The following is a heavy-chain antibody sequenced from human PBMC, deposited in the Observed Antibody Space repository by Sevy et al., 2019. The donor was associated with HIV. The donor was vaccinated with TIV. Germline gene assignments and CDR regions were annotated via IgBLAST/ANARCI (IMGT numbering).Heavy chain of an antibody. CDR3: ARETPISAYYDF. CDR1: GFPFSNYN. J-gene: IGHJ4*02. V-gene: IGHV3-48*02. CDR2: ISRRSTTI. D-gene: IGHD3-22*01. Sequence: GGSLRLSCAASGFPFSNYNMNWVRQTPGRGLEWVSYISRRSTTIYYADSVKGRFTISRDNDQSSLYLQMNALRDEDTAVYYCARETPISAYYDFWGQGTLVTVSS.